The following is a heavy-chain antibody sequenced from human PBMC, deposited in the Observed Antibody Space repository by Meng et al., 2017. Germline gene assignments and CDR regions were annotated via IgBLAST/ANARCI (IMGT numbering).Heavy chain of an antibody. Sequence: QVQQVQSGAEGKKPGSSVKVSCKASGGTFSSYAISWVRQAPGQGLEWMGGIIPIFGTANYAQKFQGRVTITADKSTSTAYMELSSLRSEDTAVYYCASDLPDYYDSSGYPYWGQGTLVTVSS. CDR1: GGTFSSYA. CDR2: IIPIFGTA. CDR3: ASDLPDYYDSSGYPY. D-gene: IGHD3-22*01. V-gene: IGHV1-69*06. J-gene: IGHJ4*02.